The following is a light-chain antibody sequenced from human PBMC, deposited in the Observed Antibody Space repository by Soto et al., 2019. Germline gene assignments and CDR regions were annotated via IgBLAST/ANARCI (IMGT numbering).Light chain of an antibody. Sequence: EIVLTQSPATLSLSPGERATLSCRASQSINNYLAWYQQKPGQAPRLLIYDVSNRATGIPARFSGSGSGTDFTLTISSLEPEDFAFYYCQQRSNWPLTFGGGTKVEIK. V-gene: IGKV3-11*01. CDR3: QQRSNWPLT. J-gene: IGKJ4*01. CDR2: DVS. CDR1: QSINNY.